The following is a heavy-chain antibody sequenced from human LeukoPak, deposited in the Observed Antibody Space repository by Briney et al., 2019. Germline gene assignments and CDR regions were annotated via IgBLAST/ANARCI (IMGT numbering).Heavy chain of an antibody. V-gene: IGHV3-66*01. Sequence: GGSLRLSCAVSGFTLNSNFMHWVRQAPGKGLEWVSVIHTVGNTYYADSVKGRFIISRDNSKNTLYLQMNNLRADDTALYYCARARDFDYWGQGTLVTVSS. J-gene: IGHJ4*02. CDR3: ARARDFDY. CDR2: IHTVGNT. CDR1: GFTLNSNF.